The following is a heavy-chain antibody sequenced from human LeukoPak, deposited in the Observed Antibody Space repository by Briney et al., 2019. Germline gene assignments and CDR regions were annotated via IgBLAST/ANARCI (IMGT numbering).Heavy chain of an antibody. V-gene: IGHV1-2*02. CDR1: GYTFTGYY. CDR2: INPNSGGT. J-gene: IGHJ3*02. Sequence: GASVKVSCKASGYTFTGYYMHWVRQAPGQGLEWMGWINPNSGGTNYAQKFQGRVTMTRDTSISTAYMELSRLRSDDTAVYYCARGARMDIVVVVATMGAGDAFGIWGQGTMVTVSS. CDR3: ARGARMDIVVVVATMGAGDAFGI. D-gene: IGHD2-15*01.